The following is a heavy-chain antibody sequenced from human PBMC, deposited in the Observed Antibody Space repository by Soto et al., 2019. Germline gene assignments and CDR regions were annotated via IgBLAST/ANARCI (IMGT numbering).Heavy chain of an antibody. Sequence: PGESLKISCKGSGYSFTSYWINWVRQMPGKGLEWMGRIDPSDSYTNYSPSFQGHVTISADKSISTAYLQWSSLKASDTAMYYCARHTPGQQLVRFSDYYGMDVWGQGTTVTVSS. CDR3: ARHTPGQQLVRFSDYYGMDV. CDR2: IDPSDSYT. D-gene: IGHD6-13*01. J-gene: IGHJ6*02. V-gene: IGHV5-10-1*01. CDR1: GYSFTSYW.